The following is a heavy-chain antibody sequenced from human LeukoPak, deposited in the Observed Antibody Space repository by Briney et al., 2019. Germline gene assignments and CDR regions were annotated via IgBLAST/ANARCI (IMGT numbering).Heavy chain of an antibody. V-gene: IGHV1-2*02. Sequence: ASVRVPRKASGYTLTGYYMHWVRQAPGQGLEWMGWMNPNSGGTKYAQKFQGRVTMTRDTSISTAYMELSRLRSDDTAMYYCARDKLGLGELSLYDQWGQGTLVTVFS. CDR3: ARDKLGLGELSLYDQ. D-gene: IGHD3-16*02. J-gene: IGHJ5*02. CDR1: GYTLTGYY. CDR2: MNPNSGGT.